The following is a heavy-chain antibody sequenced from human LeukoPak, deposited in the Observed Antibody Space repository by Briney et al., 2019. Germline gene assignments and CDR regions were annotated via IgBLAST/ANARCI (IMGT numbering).Heavy chain of an antibody. CDR1: GFTSSTYD. D-gene: IGHD3-10*01. Sequence: LTGGSLKLSCAASGFTSSTYDMHWVRQAPGKGLEWVAIISYDGSDKYYADSVKGRFTISRDNSKNTLYLQMNSLRAEDTAVYYCAKDFGEAAFDIWGQGTMVTVSS. V-gene: IGHV3-30*18. CDR2: ISYDGSDK. CDR3: AKDFGEAAFDI. J-gene: IGHJ3*02.